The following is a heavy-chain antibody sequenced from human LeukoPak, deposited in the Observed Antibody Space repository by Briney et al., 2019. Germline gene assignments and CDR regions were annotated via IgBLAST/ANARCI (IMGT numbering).Heavy chain of an antibody. J-gene: IGHJ4*02. V-gene: IGHV3-74*01. CDR3: ATKQWLAPPPDS. Sequence: GGSLRLSCAASGFTFSKYWMLWVRHAPGKGLESVSRINTEGTVTTYADSVKGRFTVSRDNADITMFLQMNSVRDEDTAVYYCATKQWLAPPPDSWGQGTPVTVSS. CDR2: INTEGTVT. D-gene: IGHD6-19*01. CDR1: GFTFSKYW.